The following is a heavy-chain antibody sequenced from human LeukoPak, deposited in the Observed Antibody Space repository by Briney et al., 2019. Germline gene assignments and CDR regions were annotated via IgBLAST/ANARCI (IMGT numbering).Heavy chain of an antibody. Sequence: PSETLSLTCAVYGGSFRGYYWSWIRQPPGKGLEWIGEINQSGSTNYNPSLKSRVTISVDTSKNQFSLKLSSVTAADTAVYYCAGLLLGYCSGGSCYREGFDYWGQGTLVTVSS. CDR3: AGLLLGYCSGGSCYREGFDY. D-gene: IGHD2-15*01. J-gene: IGHJ4*02. CDR2: INQSGST. CDR1: GGSFRGYY. V-gene: IGHV4-34*01.